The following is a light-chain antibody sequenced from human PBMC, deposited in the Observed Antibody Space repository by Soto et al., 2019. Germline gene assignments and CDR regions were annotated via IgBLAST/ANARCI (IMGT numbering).Light chain of an antibody. J-gene: IGKJ4*02. Sequence: ETVLTQSPATRSLSPGQRATFSCSSSQSVCSYFAWYQQKPGQAPRLLSYDASNRATGIPARFSGSGSGTDRTLTITSLETEDFAGYFCQKRTDWPLTVGGGTKLAS. CDR3: QKRTDWPLT. CDR2: DAS. V-gene: IGKV3-11*01. CDR1: QSVCSY.